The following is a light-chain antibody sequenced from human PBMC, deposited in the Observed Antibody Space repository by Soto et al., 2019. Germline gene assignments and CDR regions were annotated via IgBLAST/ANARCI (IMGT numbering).Light chain of an antibody. Sequence: QSVLTQPASVSGSPGQSITISCTGTSSDVGSYNLVSWYQQHPGKAPKLMIYEVSKRPSGVSNRFSGSKSGNTASLTISGLQAEDEAHYYCCSYAGSSTFYVFGTGTKVTVL. V-gene: IGLV2-23*02. CDR3: CSYAGSSTFYV. CDR2: EVS. CDR1: SSDVGSYNL. J-gene: IGLJ1*01.